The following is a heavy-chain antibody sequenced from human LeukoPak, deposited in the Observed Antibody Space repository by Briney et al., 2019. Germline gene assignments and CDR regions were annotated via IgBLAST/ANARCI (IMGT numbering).Heavy chain of an antibody. CDR3: ARGRITSSWYYFDY. D-gene: IGHD6-13*01. J-gene: IGHJ4*02. CDR2: INTDGSST. V-gene: IGHV3-74*01. CDR1: GFTFSGYW. Sequence: HAGGSLRLSCAASGFTFSGYWMRWVRHAPGKGLVWVSRINTDGSSTTYADSVKGRFTISRDNAKNTLYLQMNSLRVEDTAVYYCARGRITSSWYYFDYWGQGTLVTVSS.